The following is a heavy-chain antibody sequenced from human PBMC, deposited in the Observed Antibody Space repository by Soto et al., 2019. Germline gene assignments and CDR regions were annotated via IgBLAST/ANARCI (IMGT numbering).Heavy chain of an antibody. V-gene: IGHV3-11*06. CDR2: ISHSGHHT. J-gene: IGHJ2*01. CDR1: VFTFSDHF. CDR3: ARYSKIRGTNWYFDL. Sequence: QVHLVESGGGLVKPGGSLRLSCSASVFTFSDHFMSCIRQSPGQGLEWISYISHSGHHTRFADSVKGRFTISRDNAKKSLYLQMNSLRAEDTALYYCARYSKIRGTNWYFDLWGRGNLVTVSS. D-gene: IGHD3-10*01.